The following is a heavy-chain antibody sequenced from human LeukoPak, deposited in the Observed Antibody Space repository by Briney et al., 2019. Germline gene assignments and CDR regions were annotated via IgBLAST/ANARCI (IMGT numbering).Heavy chain of an antibody. CDR1: GFTVTSNY. V-gene: IGHV3-66*01. J-gene: IGHJ4*02. Sequence: GGSLRLSCAASGFTVTSNYMSWVRQAPGTGLEWVSVIYSGDNTYYADSVKGRFTISRDNSKDTLYLQMKSLRAEDTAVYYCARGYSSSWYGGADNYFDYWGQGTLVTVSS. CDR3: ARGYSSSWYGGADNYFDY. CDR2: IYSGDNT. D-gene: IGHD6-13*01.